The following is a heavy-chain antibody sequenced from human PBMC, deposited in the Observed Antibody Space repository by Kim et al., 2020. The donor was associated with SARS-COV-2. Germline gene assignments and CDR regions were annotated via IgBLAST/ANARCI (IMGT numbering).Heavy chain of an antibody. J-gene: IGHJ5*02. CDR2: IDPSDSYT. Sequence: GESLKISCKGSGYSFTSYWISWVRQMPGKGLEWMGRIDPSDSYTNYSPSFQGHVTISADKSISTAYLQWSSLKASDTAMYYCARHRPGSGYCSSTSCPNWFDPWGQGTLVTVSS. CDR3: ARHRPGSGYCSSTSCPNWFDP. D-gene: IGHD2-2*01. V-gene: IGHV5-10-1*01. CDR1: GYSFTSYW.